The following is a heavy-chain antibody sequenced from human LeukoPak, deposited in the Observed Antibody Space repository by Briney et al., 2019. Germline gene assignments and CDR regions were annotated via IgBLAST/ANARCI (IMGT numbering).Heavy chain of an antibody. CDR3: AGGTFRYDSSGYYPDAFDI. CDR2: INPNSGGT. Sequence: GASVKVSCKASGYTFTGYYMHWVRQAPGQGLEWMGRINPNSGGTNYAQKFQGRVTMTRDTSISTAYMELSRLRSDDTAVYYCAGGTFRYDSSGYYPDAFDIWGQGTMVTVSS. D-gene: IGHD3-22*01. CDR1: GYTFTGYY. J-gene: IGHJ3*02. V-gene: IGHV1-2*06.